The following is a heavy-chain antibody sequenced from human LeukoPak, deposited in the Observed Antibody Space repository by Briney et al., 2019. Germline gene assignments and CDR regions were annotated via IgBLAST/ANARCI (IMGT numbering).Heavy chain of an antibody. CDR3: ARLPITIFGVALSRFDP. V-gene: IGHV4-34*01. CDR2: INHSGST. D-gene: IGHD3-3*01. Sequence: SETLSLTCAVYGGSFSGYYWSWIRQTPGKGLEWIGEINHSGSTNYNPSLKSRVTISVDTSKNQFPLKLSSVTAADTAVYYCARLPITIFGVALSRFDPWGQGTLVTVSS. CDR1: GGSFSGYY. J-gene: IGHJ5*02.